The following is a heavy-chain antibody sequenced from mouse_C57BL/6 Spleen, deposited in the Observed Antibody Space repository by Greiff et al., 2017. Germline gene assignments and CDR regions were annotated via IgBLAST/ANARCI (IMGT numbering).Heavy chain of an antibody. CDR1: GFTFSDYY. Sequence: EVMLVESEGGLVQPGSSMKLSCTASGFTFSDYYMAWVRQVPEKGLEWVANINYDGSSTYYLDSLKSRFIISRDNAKNILYLQMSSLKSEDTATYYCARGIYYDYDAMDYWGQGTSVTVSS. D-gene: IGHD2-1*01. V-gene: IGHV5-16*01. CDR3: ARGIYYDYDAMDY. CDR2: INYDGSST. J-gene: IGHJ4*01.